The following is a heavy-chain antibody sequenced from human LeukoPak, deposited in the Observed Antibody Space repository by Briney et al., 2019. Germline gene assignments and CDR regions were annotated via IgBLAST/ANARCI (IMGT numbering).Heavy chain of an antibody. Sequence: SETLSLTCAVYGGSFSGYYWSWIRQPPGKGLEWIGEINHSGSTNYNPSLKSRVTISVDTSKNQFSLKLSSVTAADTAVYYCARGGIRYFDWLGRFDPWGQGTLVIVSS. CDR2: INHSGST. V-gene: IGHV4-34*01. CDR3: ARGGIRYFDWLGRFDP. D-gene: IGHD3-9*01. CDR1: GGSFSGYY. J-gene: IGHJ5*02.